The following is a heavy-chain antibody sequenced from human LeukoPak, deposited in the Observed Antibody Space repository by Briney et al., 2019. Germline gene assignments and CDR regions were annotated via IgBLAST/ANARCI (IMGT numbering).Heavy chain of an antibody. V-gene: IGHV4-39*01. Sequence: SETLSLTCTVSGGSINSGTFYWGWIRQPPGKGLEWIGSMYYDGSSYYNPSLKSRVTTSVDTSKNQFSLKLTSVTAADTAVYFCARRSDSGSDDGEDYFDSWGQEALVTVSS. J-gene: IGHJ4*02. CDR3: ARRSDSGSDDGEDYFDS. D-gene: IGHD1-26*01. CDR1: GGSINSGTFY. CDR2: MYYDGSS.